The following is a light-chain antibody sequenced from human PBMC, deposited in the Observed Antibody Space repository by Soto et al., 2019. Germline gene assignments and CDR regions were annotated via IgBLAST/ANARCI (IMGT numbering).Light chain of an antibody. CDR3: QQRSNGPLT. CDR1: QSVRGDF. V-gene: IGKV3D-20*02. J-gene: IGKJ4*01. CDR2: GAS. Sequence: EIVLTQFPGTLSLSPGERATLSCRASQSVRGDFLAWYQQKPGQAPRLLIYGASSRATGVPDRFSGSGSGTDFTLTISSLEPEDFAVYYCQQRSNGPLTFGGGTKVEIK.